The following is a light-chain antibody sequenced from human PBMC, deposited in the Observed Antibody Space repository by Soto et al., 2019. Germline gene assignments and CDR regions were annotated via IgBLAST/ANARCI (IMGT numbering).Light chain of an antibody. V-gene: IGKV1-5*03. CDR3: QQYNSYRRT. CDR1: QSISSW. CDR2: KAS. Sequence: DIPMTQSPSTLSAYVGDRVTITCRASQSISSWLAWYQQKPGKAPKLLIYKASSLESGVPSRFSGSGSGTEFTLTISSLQPDDFATYYCQQYNSYRRTFGQGTKVEIK. J-gene: IGKJ1*01.